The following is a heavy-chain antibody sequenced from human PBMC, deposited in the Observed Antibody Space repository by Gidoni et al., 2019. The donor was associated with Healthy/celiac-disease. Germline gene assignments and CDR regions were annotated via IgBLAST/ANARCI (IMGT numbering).Heavy chain of an antibody. D-gene: IGHD1-7*01. CDR3: AIRGATPELSDDAFDI. Sequence: QVQLVQSGAEVKKPGASVKVSCKASGYTFTSYAMHWVRQAPGQRLEWMGWINAGNGNTKDSQTFQGRVTITRDTSASTAYMELSSLRSEDTAVYYCAIRGATPELSDDAFDIWGQGTMVTVSS. V-gene: IGHV1-3*01. CDR2: INAGNGNT. CDR1: GYTFTSYA. J-gene: IGHJ3*02.